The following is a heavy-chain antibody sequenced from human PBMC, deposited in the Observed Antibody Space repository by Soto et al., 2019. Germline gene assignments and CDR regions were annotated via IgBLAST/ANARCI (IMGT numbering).Heavy chain of an antibody. J-gene: IGHJ6*02. V-gene: IGHV1-18*01. D-gene: IGHD4-17*01. CDR3: ARPGTTVTTDPEFDYYYYYGMDV. CDR2: ISAYNGNT. CDR1: GYTFTSYG. Sequence: QVQLVQSGAEVKKPGASVKVSCKASGYTFTSYGISWVRQAPGQGLEWMGWISAYNGNTNYAQKLRGRVTMTTDTSTSTAYMELRSLRSDDTAVYYCARPGTTVTTDPEFDYYYYYGMDVWGQGTTVTVSS.